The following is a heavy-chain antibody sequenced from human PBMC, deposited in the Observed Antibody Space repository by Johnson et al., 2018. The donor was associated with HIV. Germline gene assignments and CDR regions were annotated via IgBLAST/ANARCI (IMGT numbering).Heavy chain of an antibody. D-gene: IGHD2-15*01. Sequence: QVLLVESGGGLVQPGRSLRLSCAASGFTFSSYAMHWVCQAPGKGLEWVAVISYDGSNKYYADSVNGRFTISRDTSKNTLYLQMNSLRAEDTAVYYCAREGRGAPHDAFDIWGQGTMVTVSS. CDR3: AREGRGAPHDAFDI. CDR2: ISYDGSNK. V-gene: IGHV3-30-3*01. CDR1: GFTFSSYA. J-gene: IGHJ3*02.